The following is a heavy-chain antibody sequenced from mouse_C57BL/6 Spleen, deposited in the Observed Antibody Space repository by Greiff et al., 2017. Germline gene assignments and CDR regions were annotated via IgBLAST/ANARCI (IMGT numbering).Heavy chain of an antibody. J-gene: IGHJ2*01. CDR1: GYTFTSYW. CDR3: AVVTGYYFDY. Sequence: QVQLKQPGAELVKPGASVKLSCKASGYTFTSYWMHWVKQRPGRGLEWIGRIDPNSGGTKYNEQFKSKATLTVAKPSSTAYMQLSSLAYEGSAVYYCAVVTGYYFDYWGQGTTVTVSS. D-gene: IGHD2-13*01. V-gene: IGHV1-72*01. CDR2: IDPNSGGT.